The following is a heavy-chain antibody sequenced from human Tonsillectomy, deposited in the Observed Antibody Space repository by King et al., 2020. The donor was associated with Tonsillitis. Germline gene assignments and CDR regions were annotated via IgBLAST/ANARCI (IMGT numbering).Heavy chain of an antibody. Sequence: QLVQSGAEVKKPGSSVKVSCKTSVGTFSNSSISWVRQAPGQGLEWMGRIVPFLCVSKYAQQLQGRVTITADRSTNTAYMGLTSLRSEDTAVYYCAREATPAPSHVSSWYKLNEWFDPWGQGTLVTVSS. CDR3: AREATPAPSHVSSWYKLNEWFDP. D-gene: IGHD6-13*01. J-gene: IGHJ5*02. CDR1: VGTFSNSS. V-gene: IGHV1-69*09. CDR2: IVPFLCVS.